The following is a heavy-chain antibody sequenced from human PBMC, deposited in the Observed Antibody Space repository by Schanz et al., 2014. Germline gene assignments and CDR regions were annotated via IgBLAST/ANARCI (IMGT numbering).Heavy chain of an antibody. CDR2: ISSSGTTI. CDR1: GFAFSSYS. Sequence: EVQLVESGGGLVKRGGSLRLSCAASGFAFSSYSMNWVRQAPGKGLEWVSYISSSGTTIYYADSVKGRFTVSRDSGQNSLYLQMISLRAGDTAVYYCARGTDWNLHYWGQGALVTVSS. V-gene: IGHV3-48*01. D-gene: IGHD1-1*01. CDR3: ARGTDWNLHY. J-gene: IGHJ4*02.